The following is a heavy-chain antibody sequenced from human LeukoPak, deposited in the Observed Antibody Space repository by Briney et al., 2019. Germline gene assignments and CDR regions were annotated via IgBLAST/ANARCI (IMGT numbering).Heavy chain of an antibody. CDR2: IYYSGST. Sequence: SGTLSLTCTVSGGSISSYYWSWIRQPPGKGLEGIGYIYYSGSTNYNPSLKSGVTISVDTSQNQFSLQLSSVTAADTAVYYCARDSTPYRSGWYRDAFDIWGQGTMVTVSS. V-gene: IGHV4-59*01. CDR1: GGSISSYY. D-gene: IGHD6-19*01. J-gene: IGHJ3*02. CDR3: ARDSTPYRSGWYRDAFDI.